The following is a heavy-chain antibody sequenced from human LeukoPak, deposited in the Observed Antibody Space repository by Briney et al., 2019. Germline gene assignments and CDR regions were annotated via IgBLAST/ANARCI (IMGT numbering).Heavy chain of an antibody. CDR1: GYTLTELS. D-gene: IGHD1-26*01. CDR3: ARESYSGSYSFDY. CDR2: FDPEDGET. Sequence: GASVKVSCKVSGYTLTELSMHWVRQAPGKGLEWMGGFDPEDGETIYAQKFQGRVTITADESTSTAYMELSSLRSEDTAVYYCARESYSGSYSFDYWGQGTLVTVSS. V-gene: IGHV1-24*01. J-gene: IGHJ4*02.